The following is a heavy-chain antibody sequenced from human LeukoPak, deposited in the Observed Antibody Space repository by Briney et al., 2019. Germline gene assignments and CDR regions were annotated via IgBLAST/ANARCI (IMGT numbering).Heavy chain of an antibody. CDR1: GYTFTSYY. V-gene: IGHV1-46*01. CDR3: AKNGGSWYSDMYYFDY. D-gene: IGHD6-13*01. CDR2: INPSGGST. J-gene: IGHJ4*02. Sequence: ASVKVSCKASGYTFTSYYMHWVRQAPGQGLEWMGIINPSGGSTSYAQKFQGRVTMTRDTSTSTVYMELSSLRSEDTAVYYCAKNGGSWYSDMYYFDYWGQGTLVTVSS.